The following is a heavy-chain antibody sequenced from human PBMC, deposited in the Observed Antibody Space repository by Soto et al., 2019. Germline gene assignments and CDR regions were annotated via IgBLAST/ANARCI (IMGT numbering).Heavy chain of an antibody. Sequence: SETLSLTCTVSGGSNSSYYWGWIRQPPGKGLQWIGSIYYSGSTYYNPSLKSRVPISVDKSKNQFSLKLSSVTAADTAVYYCTRPYCYATSGSFRPADTFDIWGPGTMVTVSS. D-gene: IGHD2-2*01. CDR2: IYYSGST. CDR1: GGSNSSYY. J-gene: IGHJ3*02. CDR3: TRPYCYATSGSFRPADTFDI. V-gene: IGHV4-39*01.